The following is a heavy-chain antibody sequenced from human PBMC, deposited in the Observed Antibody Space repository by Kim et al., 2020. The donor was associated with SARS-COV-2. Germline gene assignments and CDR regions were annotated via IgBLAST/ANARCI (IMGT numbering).Heavy chain of an antibody. Sequence: YVDSVKGRFTISRDNANNSLYLQMNSVRAEDTALYYCTRGIPKSGVTGGVWGQGTTVTVSS. D-gene: IGHD2-21*02. CDR3: TRGIPKSGVTGGV. V-gene: IGHV3-7*03. J-gene: IGHJ6*02.